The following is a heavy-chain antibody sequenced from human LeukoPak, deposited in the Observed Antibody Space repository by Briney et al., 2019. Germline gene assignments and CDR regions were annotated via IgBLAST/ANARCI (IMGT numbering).Heavy chain of an antibody. Sequence: GGSLRLSCAASGCTFSNYWLTWLLQAPGGGREGVASIKRDGGERNYVDSVKGRFTISRDNAKNSLYLQLNTLRAEDTAVYYCAREDGVSVRYDAFDIWGQGTMVTVSS. V-gene: IGHV3-7*01. CDR1: GCTFSNYW. D-gene: IGHD3-10*01. CDR3: AREDGVSVRYDAFDI. CDR2: IKRDGGER. J-gene: IGHJ3*02.